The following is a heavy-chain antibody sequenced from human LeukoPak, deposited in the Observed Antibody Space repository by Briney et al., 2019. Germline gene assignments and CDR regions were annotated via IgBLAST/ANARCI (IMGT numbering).Heavy chain of an antibody. CDR1: GGSISSSSYY. CDR3: ARTEESGYSYGYFGYYYYMDV. J-gene: IGHJ6*03. Sequence: SETLSLTCTVSGGSISSSSYYWGWIRQPPGKGLEWIGSIYYSGSTYYNPSLKSRVTISVDTSKNQFSLKLSSVTAADTAVYYCARTEESGYSYGYFGYYYYMDVWGKGTTVTVSS. V-gene: IGHV4-39*07. CDR2: IYYSGST. D-gene: IGHD5-18*01.